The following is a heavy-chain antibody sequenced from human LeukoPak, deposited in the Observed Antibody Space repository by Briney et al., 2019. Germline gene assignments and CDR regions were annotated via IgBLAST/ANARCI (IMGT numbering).Heavy chain of an antibody. D-gene: IGHD6-13*01. Sequence: PGGSLRLSCAASGFTFSTFWMNWVRQAPGKGLEWVGRIKSKTDGGTTDYAAPVKGRFTISRDDSKNTLYLQMNSLKTEDTAVYYCTTGNRPRIPMGIAAAEGGALVEFWGQGTLVTVSS. J-gene: IGHJ4*02. CDR2: IKSKTDGGTT. CDR3: TTGNRPRIPMGIAAAEGGALVEF. V-gene: IGHV3-15*01. CDR1: GFTFSTFW.